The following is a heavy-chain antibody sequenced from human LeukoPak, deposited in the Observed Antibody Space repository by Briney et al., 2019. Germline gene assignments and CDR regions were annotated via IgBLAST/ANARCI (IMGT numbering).Heavy chain of an antibody. D-gene: IGHD3-9*01. CDR3: AKASYYDILTGYLDY. CDR1: GFTFSSYA. V-gene: IGHV3-23*01. Sequence: GGSLRLSCAASGFTFSSYAVSWVRQAPGKGLEWVSAISGSGGSTYYADSVKGRFTISRDNSKNTLYLQMNSLRAEDTAVYYCAKASYYDILTGYLDYWGQGTLVTVSS. J-gene: IGHJ4*02. CDR2: ISGSGGST.